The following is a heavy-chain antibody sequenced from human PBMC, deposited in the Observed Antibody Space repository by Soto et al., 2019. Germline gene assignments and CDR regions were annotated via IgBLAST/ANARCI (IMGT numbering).Heavy chain of an antibody. Sequence: QVQLVESGGGVVQPGASLRLSCEASGFAFSSYAMHWVRQAPGKGLEWVGVISYDGNYIYYADSVKGRFTISRDNSKNSLYVQVSSLRPEDTAVYYCAKGILSATIGPYAMDVWGQGTTGTVSS. CDR1: GFAFSSYA. D-gene: IGHD3-16*01. CDR3: AKGILSATIGPYAMDV. J-gene: IGHJ6*02. V-gene: IGHV3-30*18. CDR2: ISYDGNYI.